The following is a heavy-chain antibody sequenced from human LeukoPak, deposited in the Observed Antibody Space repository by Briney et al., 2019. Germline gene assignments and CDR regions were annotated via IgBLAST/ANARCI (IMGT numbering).Heavy chain of an antibody. D-gene: IGHD4-11*01. J-gene: IGHJ4*02. CDR3: VRDYSNFVQGD. CDR2: IYSGGET. V-gene: IGHV4-39*02. CDR1: GDSISSSHYY. Sequence: PSETLSLTCTVSGDSISSSHYYWGWIRQSPGKGLEWIGSIYSGGETHYNPSLNSRVTIFLDTSKNRFSLNLISVTATDTAVYYCVRDYSNFVQGDWGQGTLVTVSS.